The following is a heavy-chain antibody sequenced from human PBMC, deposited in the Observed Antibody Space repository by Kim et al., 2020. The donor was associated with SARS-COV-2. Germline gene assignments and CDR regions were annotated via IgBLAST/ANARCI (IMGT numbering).Heavy chain of an antibody. CDR1: GFTFSSYA. V-gene: IGHV3-23*01. CDR3: AKDRRAYYYDSSGPRGWFDP. J-gene: IGHJ5*02. CDR2: ISGSGGST. D-gene: IGHD3-22*01. Sequence: GGSLRLSCAASGFTFSSYAMSWVRQAPGKGLEWVSAISGSGGSTYYADSVKGRFTISRDNSKNTLYLQMNSLRAEDTAVYYCAKDRRAYYYDSSGPRGWFDPWGQGTLVTVSS.